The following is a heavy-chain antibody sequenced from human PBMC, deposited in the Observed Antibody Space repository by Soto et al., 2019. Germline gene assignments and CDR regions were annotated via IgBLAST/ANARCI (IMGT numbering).Heavy chain of an antibody. V-gene: IGHV4-59*01. CDR1: GGSISSYY. D-gene: IGHD2-2*01. Sequence: SETLSLTCTVSGGSISSYYWSWIRQPPGKGLEWIGYIYYSGSTNYNPSLKSRVTISVDTSKNQFSLKLSSVTAADTAVYYCARSTYQPLLVDYWGQGTLVTVSS. CDR2: IYYSGST. CDR3: ARSTYQPLLVDY. J-gene: IGHJ4*02.